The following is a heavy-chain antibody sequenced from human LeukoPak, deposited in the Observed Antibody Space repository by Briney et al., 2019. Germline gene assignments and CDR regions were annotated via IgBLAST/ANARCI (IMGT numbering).Heavy chain of an antibody. V-gene: IGHV3-21*04. Sequence: GGSLRLSCAASGFTFSSYSMNWVRQAPGKGLEWVSSISSSSSYIYYADSVKGRFTISRDNSKNSLYLQMNSLRTEDTALYYCAKDFQRYTAMGHYMDVWGKGTTVTVSS. CDR2: ISSSSSYI. CDR1: GFTFSSYS. D-gene: IGHD5-18*01. J-gene: IGHJ6*03. CDR3: AKDFQRYTAMGHYMDV.